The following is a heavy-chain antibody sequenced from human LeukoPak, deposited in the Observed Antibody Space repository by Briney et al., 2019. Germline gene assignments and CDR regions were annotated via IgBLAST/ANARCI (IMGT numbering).Heavy chain of an antibody. Sequence: GGSLRLSCAASGFTVSSNYMSWVRQAPGKGLEWVAVIWYDGSDKYFADSVKGRFTISRDNSKDTLYLQMNSLRAEDTAVYYCARDWATRRFDYWGQGTLVTVSS. CDR2: IWYDGSDK. V-gene: IGHV3-33*08. D-gene: IGHD2-15*01. CDR1: GFTVSSNY. CDR3: ARDWATRRFDY. J-gene: IGHJ4*02.